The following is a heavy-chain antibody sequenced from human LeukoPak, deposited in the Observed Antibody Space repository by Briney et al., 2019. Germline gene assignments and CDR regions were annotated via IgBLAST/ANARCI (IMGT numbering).Heavy chain of an antibody. D-gene: IGHD3-16*01. CDR2: NRDIGGNT. CDR1: GWIHSGCA. J-gene: IGHJ4*02. V-gene: IGHV3-23*01. CDR3: SKAPRGICYLDC. Sequence: PGASLRLSCGAPGWIHSGCAIHWIRQAPGERVQRFPANRDIGGNTYYADSVKGRLTLSRDNSKNQLYLQIKSLGAEDTAVYYCSKAPRGICYLDCWGQGTLVSVPS.